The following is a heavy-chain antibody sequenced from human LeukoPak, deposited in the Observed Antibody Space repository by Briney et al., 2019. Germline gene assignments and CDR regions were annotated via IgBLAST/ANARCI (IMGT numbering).Heavy chain of an antibody. CDR2: INQDGREK. Sequence: GGSLRLSCAASGFTFSSYWMSWVRQAPGKGLEWVANINQDGREKYYVDSVGDRFTISRDNAKNSLYLQMNSLRAEDTAVYYCARVGRSSSGAYYYYYYMDVWGKGTTVTVSS. V-gene: IGHV3-7*01. CDR1: GFTFSSYW. J-gene: IGHJ6*03. D-gene: IGHD6-6*01. CDR3: ARVGRSSSGAYYYYYYMDV.